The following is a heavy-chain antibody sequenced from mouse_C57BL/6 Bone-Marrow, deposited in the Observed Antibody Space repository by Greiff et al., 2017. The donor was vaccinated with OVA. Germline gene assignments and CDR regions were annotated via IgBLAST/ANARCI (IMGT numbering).Heavy chain of an antibody. CDR2: IRNKANGYTT. D-gene: IGHD4-1*01. Sequence: EVQLLESGGGLVQPGGSLSLSCAASGFPFTDYYMSWVRQPPGKALEWLGFIRNKANGYTTEYSASVKGRFTISRDNSQSILYLQMNALRAEDSATYYCARSNWGAMDYWGQGTSVTVSS. J-gene: IGHJ4*01. V-gene: IGHV7-3*01. CDR3: ARSNWGAMDY. CDR1: GFPFTDYY.